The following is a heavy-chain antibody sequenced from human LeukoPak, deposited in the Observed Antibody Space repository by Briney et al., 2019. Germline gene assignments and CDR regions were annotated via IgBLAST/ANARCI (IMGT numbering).Heavy chain of an antibody. CDR3: ARDGLVGATLDALDI. CDR2: IPYDGSNK. V-gene: IGHV3-30-3*01. Sequence: PGWSLSLSCAASGFTFTSFAMHWVRQSPGKGLEWVAFIPYDGSNKYYADSVKGRFTISRDNSKNTLNLQMNSLRAEDTAVYYCARDGLVGATLDALDIWGQGTMVTVSS. J-gene: IGHJ3*02. D-gene: IGHD1-26*01. CDR1: GFTFTSFA.